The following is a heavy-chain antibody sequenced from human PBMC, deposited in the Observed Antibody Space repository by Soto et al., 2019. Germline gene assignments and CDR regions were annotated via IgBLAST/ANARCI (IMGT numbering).Heavy chain of an antibody. J-gene: IGHJ6*02. CDR3: ARVSRFTTVTSGYYYYGMDV. CDR2: IDPSDSYT. Sequence: LKISCKGSGYSFTSYWISWVRQMPGKGLEWMGRIDPSDSYTNYSPSFQGHVTISADKSISTAYLQWSSLKASDTAMYYCARVSRFTTVTSGYYYYGMDVWGQGTTVTVSS. D-gene: IGHD4-4*01. CDR1: GYSFTSYW. V-gene: IGHV5-10-1*01.